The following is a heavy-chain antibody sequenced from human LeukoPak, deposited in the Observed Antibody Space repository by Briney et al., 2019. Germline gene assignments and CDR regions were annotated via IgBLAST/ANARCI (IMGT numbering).Heavy chain of an antibody. CDR2: INHSGST. Sequence: SETLSLTCAVYGGSFSGYYWSWIRQPPGKGLEWIGEINHSGSTNYNPSLKSRVTISVDTSKNQFPLKLSSVTAADTAVYYCARNRGYSYGYAYYYYGMDVWGQGTTVTVSS. CDR3: ARNRGYSYGYAYYYYGMDV. J-gene: IGHJ6*02. CDR1: GGSFSGYY. D-gene: IGHD5-18*01. V-gene: IGHV4-34*01.